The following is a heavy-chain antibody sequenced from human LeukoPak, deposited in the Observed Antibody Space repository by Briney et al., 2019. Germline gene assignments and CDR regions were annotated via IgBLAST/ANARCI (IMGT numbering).Heavy chain of an antibody. Sequence: ASVKVSCKASGYTFTSYYMHWVRQAPGQGLEWMGIINPSGGSTSYAQKFQGRVTMTRDTSTSTVYMELSSLRSEDTAVYYCARDGLVSKLRWPTGNWFDPWGQGTLVTVSS. D-gene: IGHD4-23*01. J-gene: IGHJ5*02. CDR2: INPSGGST. CDR1: GYTFTSYY. CDR3: ARDGLVSKLRWPTGNWFDP. V-gene: IGHV1-46*01.